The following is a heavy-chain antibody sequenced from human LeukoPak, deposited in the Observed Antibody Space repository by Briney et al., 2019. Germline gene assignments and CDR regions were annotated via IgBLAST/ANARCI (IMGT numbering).Heavy chain of an antibody. CDR1: GYTFTNYY. V-gene: IGHV1-46*01. CDR2: INTSGGST. Sequence: GGSVRLSCEASGYTFTNYYMHWVRQAPGQGLEWMGVINTSGGSTRYAQKFKGRVTMARDTSTSTVYMELSSLRSEDTAVYYCASAAEKAMVNHLDYWGQGTLVTVSS. J-gene: IGHJ4*02. D-gene: IGHD5-18*01. CDR3: ASAAEKAMVNHLDY.